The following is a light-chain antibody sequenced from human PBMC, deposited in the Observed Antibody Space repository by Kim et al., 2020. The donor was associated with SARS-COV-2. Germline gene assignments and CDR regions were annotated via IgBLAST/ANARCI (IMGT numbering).Light chain of an antibody. Sequence: EIVLTQSPGTLSLSPGERATLSCRASQSVGSSYLAWFHQKPGQAPRLLIYGASSRATGIPDRFSGSGSGTDFTLTISRLEPEDFAVYFSQQYGNSPRIFAQETKLEI. CDR3: QQYGNSPRI. V-gene: IGKV3-20*01. CDR1: QSVGSSY. J-gene: IGKJ2*02. CDR2: GAS.